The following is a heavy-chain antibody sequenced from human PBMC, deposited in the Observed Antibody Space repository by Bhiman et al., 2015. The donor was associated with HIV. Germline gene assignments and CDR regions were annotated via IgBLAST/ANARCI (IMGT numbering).Heavy chain of an antibody. CDR1: GFTFNNYA. CDR2: LSGSGGST. J-gene: IGHJ3*02. D-gene: IGHD3-3*01. CDR3: AKDLGESENEEWASDYYDFGSDYPGQDPRAVVGAFDI. V-gene: IGHV3-23*01. Sequence: EVQLLESGGGLVQPGGSLRLSCAASGFTFNNYAMSWVRQAPGKGLDWVSALSGSGGSTYYADSVKGRFTISRDNSMNTLYLQMNSLRAEDTAVYYCAKDLGESENEEWASDYYDFGSDYPGQDPRAVVGAFDIWGQGTMVTVSS.